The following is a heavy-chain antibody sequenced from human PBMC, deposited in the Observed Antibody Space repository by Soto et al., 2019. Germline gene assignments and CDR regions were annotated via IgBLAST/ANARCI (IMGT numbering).Heavy chain of an antibody. CDR2: ISSSDTYI. V-gene: IGHV3-21*01. Sequence: GSLRLSCAASGFAFSNYDMTWVRQAPGKGLEWVSSISSSDTYIYYAVSVKGRFTISRDNAKNSLYLQMNSLRAEDTAVYYCAKFGGGYYAPLDYWGQGTPVTVSS. J-gene: IGHJ4*02. CDR1: GFAFSNYD. CDR3: AKFGGGYYAPLDY. D-gene: IGHD3-3*01.